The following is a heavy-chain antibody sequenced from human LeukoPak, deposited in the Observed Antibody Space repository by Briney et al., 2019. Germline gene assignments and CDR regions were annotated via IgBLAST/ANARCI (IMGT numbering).Heavy chain of an antibody. CDR3: ARDGGYCSSTSCFENWFDP. J-gene: IGHJ5*02. CDR1: GFTFSDYY. Sequence: GGSLRLSCAASGFTFSDYYMSWIRQAPGKGLEWVSYISSSGSTIYYADSVKGRFTISRDNAKNSLYLQMNSLRAEDTAVYYCARDGGYCSSTSCFENWFDPWGQGTLVTVSS. CDR2: ISSSGSTI. V-gene: IGHV3-11*01. D-gene: IGHD2-2*01.